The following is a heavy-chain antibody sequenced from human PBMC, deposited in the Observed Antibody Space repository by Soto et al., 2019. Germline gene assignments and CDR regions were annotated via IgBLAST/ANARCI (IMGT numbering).Heavy chain of an antibody. CDR2: INHSGST. V-gene: IGHV4-34*01. Sequence: SETLSLTCAVYGGSFSGYYWSWIRQPPGKGLEWIGEINHSGSTNYNPSLKSRVTISVDTSKNQFSLKLSSVTAADTAVYYCATSFSSSTGYYYYGMDVWGQGTTVTVSS. D-gene: IGHD6-13*01. CDR3: ATSFSSSTGYYYYGMDV. J-gene: IGHJ6*02. CDR1: GGSFSGYY.